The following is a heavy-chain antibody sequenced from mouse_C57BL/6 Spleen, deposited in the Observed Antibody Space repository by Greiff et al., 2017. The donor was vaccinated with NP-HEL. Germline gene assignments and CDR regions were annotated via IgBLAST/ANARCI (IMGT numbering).Heavy chain of an antibody. CDR3: ARHGYYSGSSPRYFDV. CDR2: FYPGSGSI. CDR1: GYTFTEYT. J-gene: IGHJ1*03. Sequence: QVQLKQSGAELVKPGASVKLPCKASGYTFTEYTIHWVKQRSGQGLEWIGWFYPGSGSIKYNEKFKDKATLTVDKSSSTVYMELSRLTSEDSAVYFCARHGYYSGSSPRYFDVWGTGTTVTVSS. V-gene: IGHV1-62-2*01. D-gene: IGHD1-1*01.